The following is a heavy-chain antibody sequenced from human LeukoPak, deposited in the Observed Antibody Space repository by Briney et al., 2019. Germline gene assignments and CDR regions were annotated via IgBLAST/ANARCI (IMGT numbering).Heavy chain of an antibody. CDR3: AKDRGDGYTNYRDY. V-gene: IGHV3-23*01. Sequence: GGSLRLSCAASGFIFSSSAMSWVRQAPGKGLDWVATIRGSGERTYYTDSVRGRFTISRDNSKHTQYLQMNSVRAEDTDVYFCAKDRGDGYTNYRDYWGQGALVTVSS. CDR2: IRGSGERT. CDR1: GFIFSSSA. J-gene: IGHJ4*02. D-gene: IGHD5-24*01.